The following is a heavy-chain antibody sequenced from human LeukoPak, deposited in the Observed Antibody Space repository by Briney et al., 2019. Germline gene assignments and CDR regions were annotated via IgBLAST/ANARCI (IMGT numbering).Heavy chain of an antibody. CDR3: ARDLLQQLVKNAFDI. V-gene: IGHV3-30*02. D-gene: IGHD6-13*01. CDR2: IRYDGSNK. CDR1: GFTFSNYG. J-gene: IGHJ3*02. Sequence: GGSLRLSCAASGFTFSNYGMHWVRQAPGKGLEWVAFIRYDGSNKYYADSVKGRFTISRDNSKNTLYLQMNSLRAEDTAVYYCARDLLQQLVKNAFDIWGQGTMVTVSS.